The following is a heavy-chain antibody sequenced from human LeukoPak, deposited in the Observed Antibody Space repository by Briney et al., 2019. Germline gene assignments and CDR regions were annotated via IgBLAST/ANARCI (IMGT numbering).Heavy chain of an antibody. J-gene: IGHJ6*03. CDR3: ARDHGGSYSPGNYYYYYMDV. Sequence: SETLSLTCTVSGGSVTDYYWSCIRQPPGKGLEWIGYIYYSGSTNYNPSLKSRVTISVDTSKNQFSLKLSSVTAADTAVYYCARDHGGSYSPGNYYYYYMDVWGKGTTVTISS. V-gene: IGHV4-59*02. D-gene: IGHD1-26*01. CDR2: IYYSGST. CDR1: GGSVTDYY.